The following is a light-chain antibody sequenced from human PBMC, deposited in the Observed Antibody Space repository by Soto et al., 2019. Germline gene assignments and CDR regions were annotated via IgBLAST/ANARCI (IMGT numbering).Light chain of an antibody. CDR3: AAWDDSLNVVV. J-gene: IGLJ2*01. Sequence: QSVLTQPPSASGTPGQRVTISCSGSSSNIGSNTVNWYQQLPGTAPKLLIYSNNQRPSGVPDRFSGSKSGTSASLAISGLHSEDEADYYCAAWDDSLNVVVFGGGTKVTVL. CDR1: SSNIGSNT. V-gene: IGLV1-44*01. CDR2: SNN.